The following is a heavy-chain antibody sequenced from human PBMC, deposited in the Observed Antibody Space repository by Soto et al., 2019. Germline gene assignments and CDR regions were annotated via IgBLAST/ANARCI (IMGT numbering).Heavy chain of an antibody. CDR1: GGSINSSNW. J-gene: IGHJ4*02. CDR3: AGGGDVVVPTALDY. V-gene: IGHV4-4*02. Sequence: QVQLQESGPGLVKPSGTLSLTCAVSGGSINSSNWWSWVRQPPGEGLEWIGEIYHSRSTNYNPSLKSRVPMSVDKSKNQFSLNLSSMTAADTAVYYCAGGGDVVVPTALDYWGQGTLVTVSS. CDR2: IYHSRST. D-gene: IGHD2-2*01.